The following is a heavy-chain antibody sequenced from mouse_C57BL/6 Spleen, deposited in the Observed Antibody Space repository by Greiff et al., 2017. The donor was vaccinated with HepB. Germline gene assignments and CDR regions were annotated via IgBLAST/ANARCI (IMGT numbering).Heavy chain of an antibody. Sequence: VQLQQPGAELVKPGASVKLSCKASGYTFTSYWMHWVKQRPGQGLEWIGMIHPNSGSTNYNEKFKSKATLTVDKSSSTAYMQLSSLTSEDSAVYYCARGDYGGWYFDVWGTGTTVTVSS. D-gene: IGHD2-4*01. CDR1: GYTFTSYW. J-gene: IGHJ1*03. V-gene: IGHV1-64*01. CDR2: IHPNSGST. CDR3: ARGDYGGWYFDV.